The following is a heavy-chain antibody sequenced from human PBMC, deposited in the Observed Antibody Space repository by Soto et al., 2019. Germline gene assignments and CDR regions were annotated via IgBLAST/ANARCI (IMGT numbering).Heavy chain of an antibody. CDR2: ITGNSARI. V-gene: IGHV3-23*01. J-gene: IGHJ3*01. D-gene: IGHD3-16*01. CDR3: AKNGDFDYDAFDV. CDR1: VFIFDNYA. Sequence: PGGSLRLSCAASVFIFDNYAMNWVRQAPGKGLEWVSGITGNSARIYYADSVKGRFSISRDNSKNTLYLQMDTLRAEDTAVYYCAKNGDFDYDAFDVWGQGTVVTVSS.